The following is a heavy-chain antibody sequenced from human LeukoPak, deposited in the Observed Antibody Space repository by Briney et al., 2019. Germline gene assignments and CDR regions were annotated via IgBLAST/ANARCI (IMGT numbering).Heavy chain of an antibody. CDR2: INPNSGGT. CDR1: GYTFTVYY. Sequence: GASVKVSCRASGYTFTVYYMHWVRQAPGQGQVWMGWINPNSGGTNYAQKFQGRVTVTRDTSISTAYMELSRLRSDDTADYYCARGGEEGSGAQFDYWGQGTRVTVSS. CDR3: ARGGEEGSGAQFDY. J-gene: IGHJ4*02. V-gene: IGHV1-2*02. D-gene: IGHD3-16*01.